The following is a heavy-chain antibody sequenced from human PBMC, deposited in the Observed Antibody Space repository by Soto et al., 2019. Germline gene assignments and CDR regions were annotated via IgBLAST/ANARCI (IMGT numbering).Heavy chain of an antibody. CDR3: ARLLSYSSGWYLWFDP. V-gene: IGHV4-34*01. D-gene: IGHD6-19*01. Sequence: PSETLSLTCAVYGGSFSGYDWSWIRQPPGKGLEWIGEINHSGSTNYNPSLKSRVTISVDTSKNQFSLKLSSVTAADTAVYYCARLLSYSSGWYLWFDPWGQGTLVTVSS. CDR2: INHSGST. CDR1: GGSFSGYD. J-gene: IGHJ5*02.